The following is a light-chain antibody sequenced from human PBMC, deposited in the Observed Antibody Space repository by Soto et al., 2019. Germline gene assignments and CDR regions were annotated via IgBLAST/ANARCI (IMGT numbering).Light chain of an antibody. CDR3: AGWDGSLKGFV. Sequence: QSVLTHPPSSSGAPGQRFTISCSGSASNIGRDPVNWYQQVPGTAPKLLIYENNHRPSGVPDRFSGSKSGTSASLVISGLQSEDEAEYFCAGWDGSLKGFVFGTGTKVTVL. J-gene: IGLJ1*01. V-gene: IGLV1-44*01. CDR2: ENN. CDR1: ASNIGRDP.